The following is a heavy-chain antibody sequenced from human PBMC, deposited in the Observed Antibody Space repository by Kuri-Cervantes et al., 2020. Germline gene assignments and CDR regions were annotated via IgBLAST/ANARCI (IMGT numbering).Heavy chain of an antibody. V-gene: IGHV3-49*04. Sequence: GESLKISCTASGFTFGDYAMTWVRQAPGKGLEWVGFIRTITYGGTIEYAASVKGRFFISRDDSRSLAYLQMNSLKTEDSAVYYCTRNSLYCTGTSCHPDYWGQGTLVTVSS. CDR3: TRNSLYCTGTSCHPDY. CDR2: IRTITYGGTI. J-gene: IGHJ4*02. CDR1: GFTFGDYA. D-gene: IGHD2-2*01.